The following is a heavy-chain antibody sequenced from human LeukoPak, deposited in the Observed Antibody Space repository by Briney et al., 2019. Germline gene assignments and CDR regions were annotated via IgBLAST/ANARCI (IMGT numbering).Heavy chain of an antibody. V-gene: IGHV3-64*01. D-gene: IGHD3-10*01. CDR2: ISSNGGST. Sequence: GGSLRLSCAASGFTFSSYAMHWVRQAPGKGLEYVSAISSNGGSTYYANSVKGRFTISRDNSKNTLYLQMGSLRAEDMAVYYCARAYYYGSGSIRFNDYWGQGTLVTVSS. CDR1: GFTFSSYA. J-gene: IGHJ4*02. CDR3: ARAYYYGSGSIRFNDY.